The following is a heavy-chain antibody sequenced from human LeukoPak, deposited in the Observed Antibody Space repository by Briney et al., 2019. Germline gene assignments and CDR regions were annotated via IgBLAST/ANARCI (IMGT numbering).Heavy chain of an antibody. CDR2: IKQDGSEK. J-gene: IGHJ4*02. CDR1: GFTFSSYW. V-gene: IGHV3-7*04. CDR3: ARVPLRAPFDY. Sequence: GGSLRLSCAASGFTFSSYWMSWVRQAPGKGLEWVANIKQDGSEKYYVDSVEGRFTISRDNAKNSLYLQMNSLRAEDTAVYYCARVPLRAPFDYWGQGTLVTVSS.